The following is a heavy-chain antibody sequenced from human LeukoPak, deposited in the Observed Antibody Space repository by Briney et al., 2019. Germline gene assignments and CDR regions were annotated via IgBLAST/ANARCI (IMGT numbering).Heavy chain of an antibody. CDR2: ISYDGSNK. J-gene: IGHJ6*03. V-gene: IGHV3-30*04. Sequence: PGRSLRLSCAASGFTFSSYAMHWVRQAPGKGLEWVAVISYDGSNKYYADSVKGRFTISRDNSKNTLYLQMNSLRAEDTAVYYCASHSSSWHYYYYMDVWGKGTTVTISS. CDR3: ASHSSSWHYYYYMDV. CDR1: GFTFSSYA. D-gene: IGHD6-13*01.